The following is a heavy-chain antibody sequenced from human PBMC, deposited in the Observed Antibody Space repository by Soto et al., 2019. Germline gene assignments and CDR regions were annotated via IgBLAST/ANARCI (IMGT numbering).Heavy chain of an antibody. CDR1: GYRFTSYW. CDR2: IYPSDSDT. CDR3: ATGDGPFDY. V-gene: IGHV5-51*01. J-gene: IGHJ4*02. Sequence: PGESLKISCKASGYRFTSYWIDWVRQMPGKGLEWMGIIYPSDSDTRYSPSFQGQVSISADTSITTAYLQWTSLRASDTAMYYCATGDGPFDYWGQGTLVTVSS. D-gene: IGHD3-16*01.